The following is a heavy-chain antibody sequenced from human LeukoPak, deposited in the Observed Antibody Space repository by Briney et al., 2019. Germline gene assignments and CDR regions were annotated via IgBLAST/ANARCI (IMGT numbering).Heavy chain of an antibody. J-gene: IGHJ5*02. CDR1: DGSFSSGGHY. D-gene: IGHD3-10*01. CDR2: IYYSGST. CDR3: ARVKYYYGSGSYLDP. V-gene: IGHV4-31*03. Sequence: PSQTLTLTCTVSDGSFSSGGHYWSWIRQHPGKGLEWIAYIYYSGSTYYNPSLKSRLTISVDRSKNQFPLKMSSVTAADTAVYYCARVKYYYGSGSYLDPWGQGTLVTVSS.